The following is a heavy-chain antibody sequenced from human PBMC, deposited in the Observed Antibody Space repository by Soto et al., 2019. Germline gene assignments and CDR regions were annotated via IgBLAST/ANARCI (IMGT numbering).Heavy chain of an antibody. CDR2: ISYDGSNA. V-gene: IGHV3-30*18. J-gene: IGHJ4*02. D-gene: IGHD5-12*01. CDR1: GFTFSGSG. Sequence: QVQLVESGGGVVQPGRSLRLSCAASGFTFSGSGMHWVRQAPAKGLEWVAVISYDGSNAYYADSVKGRFTISRDNSRKTLYLQMNSLRPEDTAVYYCAKDSAREYTGYFDYWGQGTLVTVSS. CDR3: AKDSAREYTGYFDY.